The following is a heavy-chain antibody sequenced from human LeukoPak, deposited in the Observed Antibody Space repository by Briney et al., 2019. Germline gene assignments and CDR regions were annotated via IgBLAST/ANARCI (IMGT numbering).Heavy chain of an antibody. Sequence: PGGSLRLSCAASGFTFDDYAMHWVRQAPGKGLEWVSGISWNSGSISYADSVKGRFTISRDNAKNSLYLQMNSLRAEDTALYYCAKGGYSSGWTGWFDPWGQGTLVTVSS. CDR3: AKGGYSSGWTGWFDP. CDR2: ISWNSGSI. J-gene: IGHJ5*02. D-gene: IGHD6-19*01. CDR1: GFTFDDYA. V-gene: IGHV3-9*01.